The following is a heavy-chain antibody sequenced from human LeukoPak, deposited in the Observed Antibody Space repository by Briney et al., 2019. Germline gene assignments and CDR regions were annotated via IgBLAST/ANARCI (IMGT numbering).Heavy chain of an antibody. J-gene: IGHJ4*02. Sequence: SETLSLTCAVSGGSISSSNWWSWVRQPPGKGLEWIGEIYHSGSTNYNPSLKSRVTISVDKSKNQFSLKLSSVTAADTAVYYCAKDRGLFGSSWNLGLDYWGQGTLVTVSS. CDR3: AKDRGLFGSSWNLGLDY. CDR1: GGSISSSNW. CDR2: IYHSGST. V-gene: IGHV4-4*02. D-gene: IGHD6-13*01.